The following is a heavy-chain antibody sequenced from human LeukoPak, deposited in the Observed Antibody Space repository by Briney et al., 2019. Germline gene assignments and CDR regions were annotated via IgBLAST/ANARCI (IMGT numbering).Heavy chain of an antibody. Sequence: LGDSLRLSCAASGFTFTKYWMTWVRQAPGKGLEWVGNIKQDGSDKNYMDSVKGRFTISRDNTKNSVYLQMSSLRAEDTAVYYCAREVWGPEYWGPGTLVTVSS. CDR3: AREVWGPEY. J-gene: IGHJ4*02. D-gene: IGHD1-14*01. CDR1: GFTFTKYW. V-gene: IGHV3-7*01. CDR2: IKQDGSDK.